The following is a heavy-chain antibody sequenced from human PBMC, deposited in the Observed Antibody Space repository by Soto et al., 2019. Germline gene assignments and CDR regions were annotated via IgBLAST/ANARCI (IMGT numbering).Heavy chain of an antibody. Sequence: LRLSSPASGFTFSGYEMNWGRQAPGKGREWASDISISGSTIYYADSVNGRFTISRDNAKNSLYLQMNSLRVEDTAIYYCAREFRGGWFDSWGQGTLVTVSS. CDR1: GFTFSGYE. J-gene: IGHJ5*01. CDR3: AREFRGGWFDS. CDR2: ISISGSTI. V-gene: IGHV3-48*03.